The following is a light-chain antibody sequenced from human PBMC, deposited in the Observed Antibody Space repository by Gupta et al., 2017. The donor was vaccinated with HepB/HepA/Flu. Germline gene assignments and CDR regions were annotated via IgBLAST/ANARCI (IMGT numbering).Light chain of an antibody. V-gene: IGKV3D-15*01. Sequence: EIVMTQSPVTLSVSPGDRATLSCRASQNIDNNLAWYQQKPGQAPRLLIYGTSTRATGIPDRFSGSVAGKEFTLTISGLQYEDSAVYYWQQYNKWWTFGQGTKVEI. J-gene: IGKJ1*01. CDR2: GTS. CDR1: QNIDNN. CDR3: QQYNKWWT.